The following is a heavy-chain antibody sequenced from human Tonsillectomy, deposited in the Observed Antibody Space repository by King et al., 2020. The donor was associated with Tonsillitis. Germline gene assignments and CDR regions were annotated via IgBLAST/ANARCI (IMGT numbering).Heavy chain of an antibody. CDR3: ARDRYNDPTI. Sequence: VQLVESGGGLMQPGGSLRLSCAASGFIVGSNYMSWVRQAPGKGLELVAVLYNGGTAYYAETVKGRFTISRDSSQNTLYLQMNSLTAEDTAVYYCARDRYNDPTIWGQGTLVTVSS. CDR1: GFIVGSNY. V-gene: IGHV3-53*01. CDR2: LYNGGTA. D-gene: IGHD1-1*01. J-gene: IGHJ4*02.